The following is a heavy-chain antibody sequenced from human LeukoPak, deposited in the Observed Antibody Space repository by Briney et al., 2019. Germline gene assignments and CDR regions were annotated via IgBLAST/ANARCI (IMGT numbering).Heavy chain of an antibody. CDR2: ISYDGSNK. V-gene: IGHV3-30*18. D-gene: IGHD4-23*01. Sequence: PGRSLRLSCAASGFTFSSYGVHWVRQAPGKGLEWVAVISYDGSNKYYADSVKGRFTISRDNSKNTLYLQMNSLRAEDTAVYYCAKDYGGASYYFDYWGQGTLVTVSS. J-gene: IGHJ4*02. CDR3: AKDYGGASYYFDY. CDR1: GFTFSSYG.